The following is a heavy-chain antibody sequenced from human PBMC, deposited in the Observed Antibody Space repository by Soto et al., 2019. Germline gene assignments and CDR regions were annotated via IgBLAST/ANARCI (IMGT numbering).Heavy chain of an antibody. V-gene: IGHV4-59*08. Sequence: QVQLQESGPGLVKPSETLSLTCTVSGGSISSYYWSWIRQPPGKGLEWIGYIYYSGSTNYNPSLKSRVTISVDTSKNHFSLKLNSMTAADTAVYYCARQNYGSGSTYFDYWGQGTLDTVSS. J-gene: IGHJ4*02. CDR3: ARQNYGSGSTYFDY. CDR1: GGSISSYY. CDR2: IYYSGST. D-gene: IGHD3-10*01.